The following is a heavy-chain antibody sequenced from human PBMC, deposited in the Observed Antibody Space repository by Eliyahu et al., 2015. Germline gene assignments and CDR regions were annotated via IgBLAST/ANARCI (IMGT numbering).Heavy chain of an antibody. V-gene: IGHV5-51*01. CDR2: FYPADSDI. J-gene: IGHJ4*02. Sequence: EVQLVQSGGEVKKPGESLKISCTGSGYTFISYWIAWVRQVPGEGLEWLGSFYPADSDIRYNPSFQGQVTISGDNSIRAAYLQWSSLRASDSAMYYCARSSGGYTSPFEFWGQGTLVSVSS. CDR3: ARSSGGYTSPFEF. CDR1: GYTFISYW. D-gene: IGHD3-22*01.